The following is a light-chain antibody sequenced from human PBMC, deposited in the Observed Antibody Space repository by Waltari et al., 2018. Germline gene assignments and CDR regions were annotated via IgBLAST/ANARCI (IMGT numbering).Light chain of an antibody. CDR3: SSYAGNCNLVV. Sequence: QCALTQPASVSGFTGQSITISRPGTSRDVGSYTLFSVYQQHPGKAPKLMLYEASKRPSGVSNRFSGSKSGNTASLTISGLQAEDEADYYCSSYAGNCNLVVFGGGTKLTVL. J-gene: IGLJ2*01. CDR2: EAS. V-gene: IGLV2-23*01. CDR1: SRDVGSYTL.